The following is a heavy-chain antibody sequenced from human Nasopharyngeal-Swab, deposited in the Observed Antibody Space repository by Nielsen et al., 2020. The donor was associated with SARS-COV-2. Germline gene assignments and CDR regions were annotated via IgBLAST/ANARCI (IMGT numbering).Heavy chain of an antibody. CDR3: ATGAARPPGGYYYYGMDV. D-gene: IGHD6-6*01. V-gene: IGHV3-11*03. Sequence: GGSLRLSCAASGFTFSDYYMSWIRQAPGKGLEWVSYISSSSSYTNYADSVKGRFTISRDNAKNSLYLQMNSLRAEDTAVYYCATGAARPPGGYYYYGMDVWGQGTTVTVSS. J-gene: IGHJ6*02. CDR2: ISSSSSYT. CDR1: GFTFSDYY.